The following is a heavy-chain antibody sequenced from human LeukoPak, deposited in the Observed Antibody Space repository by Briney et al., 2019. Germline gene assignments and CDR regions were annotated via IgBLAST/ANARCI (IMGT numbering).Heavy chain of an antibody. CDR2: INHSGST. J-gene: IGHJ5*02. D-gene: IGHD1-1*01. CDR1: GGSFSGYY. Sequence: PSETLSLTCAVYGGSFSGYYWSWIRQPPGKGLEWIGEINHSGSTNYNPSLRSRVTISVDTSKNQFSLKLSSVTAADTAVYYCARHTTGLNWFDPWGQGTLVTVSS. CDR3: ARHTTGLNWFDP. V-gene: IGHV4-34*01.